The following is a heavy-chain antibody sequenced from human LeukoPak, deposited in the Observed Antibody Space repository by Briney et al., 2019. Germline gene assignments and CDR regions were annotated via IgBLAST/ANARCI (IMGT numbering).Heavy chain of an antibody. CDR3: AASPRSGYDFWSAEQGYFQH. V-gene: IGHV3-23*01. J-gene: IGHJ1*01. Sequence: GGSLRLSCAASGFTFSSYAMSWVRQAPRKGLEWVSAISGSGGSTYYADSVKGRFTISRDNSKNTLYLQMNSLRAEDTAVYYCAASPRSGYDFWSAEQGYFQHWGQGTLVTVSS. CDR2: ISGSGGST. D-gene: IGHD3-3*01. CDR1: GFTFSSYA.